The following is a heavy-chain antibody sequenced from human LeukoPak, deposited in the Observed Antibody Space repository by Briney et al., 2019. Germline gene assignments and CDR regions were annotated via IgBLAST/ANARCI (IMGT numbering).Heavy chain of an antibody. CDR3: ARAPAAARPYYFDY. CDR2: IKQDGSEK. J-gene: IGHJ4*02. CDR1: GFTFSSHW. V-gene: IGHV3-7*01. D-gene: IGHD6-6*01. Sequence: PGGSLRLSCAASGFTFSSHWMSWVRQAPGKGLGWVAKIKQDGSEKYYVDSVKGRFTISRDNAKNSLYLQMNSLRPEDTAVYYCARAPAAARPYYFDYWGQGTLVTVSS.